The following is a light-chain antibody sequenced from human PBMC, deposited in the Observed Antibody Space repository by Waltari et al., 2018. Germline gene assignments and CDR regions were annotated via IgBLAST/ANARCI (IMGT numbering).Light chain of an antibody. Sequence: AIQMTQSPSSLSASIGDRVNIPCRASQDISNDLGWYQQKSGKAPKLLIYSAFTLRSGAPSRFSGSRSGTDFTLTITSLQPEDFATYYCLQDYNFPWTFGQGTKVEIK. CDR3: LQDYNFPWT. J-gene: IGKJ1*01. CDR2: SAF. CDR1: QDISND. V-gene: IGKV1-6*01.